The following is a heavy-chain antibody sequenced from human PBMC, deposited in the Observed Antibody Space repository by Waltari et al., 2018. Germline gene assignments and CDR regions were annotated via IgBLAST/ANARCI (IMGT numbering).Heavy chain of an antibody. CDR1: GGSFSGYY. V-gene: IGHV4-34*01. Sequence: QVQLQQWGAGLLKPSETLSLTCAVYGGSFSGYYWSWIRQPPGKGLEWIGEINHSGSTNYNPSLKSRVTISVDTSKNQFSLKLSSVTAADTAVYYCARGSIVVVPAAFCFDPWGQGTLVTVSS. J-gene: IGHJ5*02. D-gene: IGHD2-2*01. CDR3: ARGSIVVVPAAFCFDP. CDR2: INHSGST.